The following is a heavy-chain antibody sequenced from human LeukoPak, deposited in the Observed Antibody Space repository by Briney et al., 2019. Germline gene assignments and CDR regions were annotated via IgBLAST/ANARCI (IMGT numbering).Heavy chain of an antibody. V-gene: IGHV1-18*01. CDR3: ARTIPPLHHGGY. J-gene: IGHJ4*02. CDR2: ISAYNGDA. CDR1: GYTFTSYG. D-gene: IGHD2-15*01. Sequence: ASVKVSCKASGYTFTSYGISWVRQAPGQGLEWMGWISAYNGDANYAQKPQGRVTMTTDTSTSTAYMELRSLRSDDTAVYYCARTIPPLHHGGYWGQGTLVTVSS.